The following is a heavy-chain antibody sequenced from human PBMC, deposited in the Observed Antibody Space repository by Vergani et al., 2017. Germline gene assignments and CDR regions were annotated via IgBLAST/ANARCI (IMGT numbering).Heavy chain of an antibody. Sequence: QVQLQQWGGGLLKPSGTLSLTCVVNGGSFTSYHWTWIRQYPGEGLEWVGDIDHTGRPDYSPSLKGRLTMSVVKSRSQFSLTINSVTATDTAIYFCARLNTETNGHLYCYYYMDVWGQGTAVTVS. CDR2: IDHTGRP. V-gene: IGHV4-34*01. D-gene: IGHD4-11*01. CDR3: ARLNTETNGHLYCYYYMDV. CDR1: GGSFTSYH. J-gene: IGHJ6*03.